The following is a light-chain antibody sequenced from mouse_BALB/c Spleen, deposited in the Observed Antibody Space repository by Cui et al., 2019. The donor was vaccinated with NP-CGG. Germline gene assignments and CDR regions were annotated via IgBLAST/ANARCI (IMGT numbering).Light chain of an antibody. CDR3: ALWYRKNWV. V-gene: IGLV1*01. Sequence: QAVVTQESALTTSPGETVTLTCRSSTGPVTTSNYANWVQEKPDHLFAGLIGGTNNRVPGVPARFSGSLIGDKAALTITGEKTEDEAIYFCALWYRKNWVFGEGTKLTVL. CDR1: TGPVTTSNY. J-gene: IGLJ1*01. CDR2: GTN.